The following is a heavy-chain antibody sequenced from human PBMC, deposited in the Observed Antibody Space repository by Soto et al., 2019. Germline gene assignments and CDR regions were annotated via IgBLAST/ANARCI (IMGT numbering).Heavy chain of an antibody. D-gene: IGHD3-10*01. CDR3: ECYDSGRYYGSFGY. Sequence: PSETLSLTCTVSGGSISSYYWSWIRQPPGKGLEWIGYIYYSGSTNYNPSLKSRVTISVDTSKNQFSLKLSSVTAADTAVYYCECYDSGRYYGSFGYWGQGTLVTVSS. J-gene: IGHJ4*02. CDR1: GGSISSYY. CDR2: IYYSGST. V-gene: IGHV4-59*01.